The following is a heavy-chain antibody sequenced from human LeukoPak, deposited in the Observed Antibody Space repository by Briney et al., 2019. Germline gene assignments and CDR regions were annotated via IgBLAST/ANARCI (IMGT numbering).Heavy chain of an antibody. J-gene: IGHJ5*02. V-gene: IGHV4-38-2*02. CDR2: VYHSGTS. D-gene: IGHD4-23*01. CDR3: ARTYGGNDWFDP. Sequence: SETLSLTCTVSGYSISTGYYWAWIRQPPGKGLEWIGSVYHSGTSYYNSSLKSRVTISMDTPKNQFSPNLTSVIATDTAMYYCARTYGGNDWFDPWGQGTLVTVSS. CDR1: GYSISTGYY.